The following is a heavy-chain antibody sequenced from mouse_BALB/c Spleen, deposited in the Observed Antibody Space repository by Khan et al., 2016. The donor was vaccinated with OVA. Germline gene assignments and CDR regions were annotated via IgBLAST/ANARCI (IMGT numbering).Heavy chain of an antibody. Sequence: EVKLEESGPGLVKPSQSLSLTCTVTGYSITSDYAWNWIRQFPGNKLEWMGYISYSGSTSYNPSLKSRISITRDTSKNQFFLQLNSVTTEDTATSYCARGTTVVARAMDYWGQGTSVTVSS. CDR3: ARGTTVVARAMDY. V-gene: IGHV3-2*02. CDR2: ISYSGST. J-gene: IGHJ4*01. D-gene: IGHD1-1*01. CDR1: GYSITSDYA.